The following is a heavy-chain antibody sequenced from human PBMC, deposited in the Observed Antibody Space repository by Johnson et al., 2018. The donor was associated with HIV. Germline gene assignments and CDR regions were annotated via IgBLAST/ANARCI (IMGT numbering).Heavy chain of an antibody. J-gene: IGHJ3*02. CDR1: GFTFSSYW. V-gene: IGHV3-7*01. Sequence: EVQLVESGGGLVKPGGSLRLSCAASGFTFSSYWMSWVRQAPGKGLEWVANIKQDGSEKYYVDSVKGRFTISRANAKNSLYLQMNSLRAEDTAVYYCARGGGCGGDCYSGYDAFDIWGQGTMVTVSS. D-gene: IGHD2-21*01. CDR3: ARGGGCGGDCYSGYDAFDI. CDR2: IKQDGSEK.